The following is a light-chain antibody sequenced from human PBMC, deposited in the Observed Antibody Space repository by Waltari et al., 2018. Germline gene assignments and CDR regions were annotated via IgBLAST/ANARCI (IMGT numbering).Light chain of an antibody. V-gene: IGLV1-40*01. CDR1: SPNIGAGFP. J-gene: IGLJ3*02. Sequence: QSVLTQPPSVSGAPGQRVTISCTGSSPNIGAGFPVHWYQQLPGTAPKLLISGNNNRPSGVPDRFSGSKSGTSASLAITGLQAEDEADYYCQSYGSDWVFGGGTKLTVL. CDR3: QSYGSDWV. CDR2: GNN.